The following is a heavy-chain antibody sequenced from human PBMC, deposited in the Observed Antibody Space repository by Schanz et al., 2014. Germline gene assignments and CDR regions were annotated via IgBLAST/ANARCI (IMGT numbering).Heavy chain of an antibody. V-gene: IGHV3-23*04. CDR3: AKARRKSNCSGGRCFHYSYYGMDV. CDR1: GFTFSSYA. CDR2: LSGSGGST. J-gene: IGHJ6*02. D-gene: IGHD2-15*01. Sequence: VQLVESGGGVVQPGRSLRLSCAASGFTFSSYAMSWVRQAPGKGLEWVSALSGSGGSTYYADSVKGRFTISRDNSKNILYLQMNSLRAEDTAVYYCAKARRKSNCSGGRCFHYSYYGMDVWGQGTTVTVSS.